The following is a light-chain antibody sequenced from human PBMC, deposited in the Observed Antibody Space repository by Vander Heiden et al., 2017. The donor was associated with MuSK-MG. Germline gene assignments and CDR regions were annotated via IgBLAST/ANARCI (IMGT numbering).Light chain of an antibody. J-gene: IGKJ5*01. V-gene: IGKV1-8*01. CDR1: QGISSY. CDR3: QQDDSYPIT. CDR2: AAS. Sequence: AIRMTQSPSSFSASTGDRVTITCRASQGISSYLAWYQQKPGKAPKLLFYAASTLQSGVPSRFSGSGSGTDFTLTISCLQSEDFATYYCQQDDSYPITFGQGTLMEIK.